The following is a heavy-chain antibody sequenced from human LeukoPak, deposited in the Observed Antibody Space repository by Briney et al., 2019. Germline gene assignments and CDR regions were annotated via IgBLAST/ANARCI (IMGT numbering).Heavy chain of an antibody. CDR2: IRYDGSNK. Sequence: GGSLRLSCAASGFTFSSYGMHWVRQAPGKGLEWVTFIRYDGSNKYYTDSVKARFTISRDNSKSTLYLQVNSLRPKDTAVFYCAKDLDGGGAFDIWGQGTMVTVSS. D-gene: IGHD3-16*01. J-gene: IGHJ3*02. CDR3: AKDLDGGGAFDI. CDR1: GFTFSSYG. V-gene: IGHV3-30*02.